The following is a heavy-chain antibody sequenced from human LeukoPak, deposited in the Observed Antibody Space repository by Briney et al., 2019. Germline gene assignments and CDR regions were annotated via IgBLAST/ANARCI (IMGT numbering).Heavy chain of an antibody. V-gene: IGHV3-23*01. CDR1: GFSFNESY. D-gene: IGHD6-13*01. CDR3: AKALEQETVIALDS. CDR2: ISGSGGST. J-gene: IGHJ4*02. Sequence: PGGSLRLSCGASGFSFNESYMTWIRQAPGKGLEWVSAISGSGGSTYYADSVKGRFTISRDNSKNTLYLQMNSLRAEDTSIYFCAKALEQETVIALDSWGQGTLVTVSS.